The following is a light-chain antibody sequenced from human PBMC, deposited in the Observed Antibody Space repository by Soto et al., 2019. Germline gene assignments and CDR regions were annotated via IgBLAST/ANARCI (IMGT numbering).Light chain of an antibody. Sequence: QSVLTQPRSVSGSPGQSVTVSCPGTTSDVGGHDYVSWYQQHPGKAPKLMIYSVSKRPSGVPDRFSGSKSGSTASLTISGLQAEDEANYYCCSYAGSFSYVFGTGTK. CDR2: SVS. CDR3: CSYAGSFSYV. CDR1: TSDVGGHDY. J-gene: IGLJ1*01. V-gene: IGLV2-11*01.